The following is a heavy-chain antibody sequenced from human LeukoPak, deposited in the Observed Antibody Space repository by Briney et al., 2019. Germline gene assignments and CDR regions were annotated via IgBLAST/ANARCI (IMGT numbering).Heavy chain of an antibody. CDR3: ARERRGRNWYFDL. CDR2: ISFYNGNT. D-gene: IGHD2-15*01. V-gene: IGHV1-18*04. Sequence: ASVKVSCKASGYTFTSYGLNWVRQAPGPGLEWMGWISFYNGNTKYAQNLQGRVTMTTDTSTSTAYMELRSLRSDDTAVYYCARERRGRNWYFDLWGRGTLVTVSS. CDR1: GYTFTSYG. J-gene: IGHJ2*01.